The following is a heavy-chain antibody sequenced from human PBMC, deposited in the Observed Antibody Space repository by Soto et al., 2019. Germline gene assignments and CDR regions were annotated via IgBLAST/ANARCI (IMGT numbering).Heavy chain of an antibody. D-gene: IGHD3-9*01. J-gene: IGHJ6*02. CDR3: ARGGITIFGKNYGMDV. Sequence: PSETLSLTCTVSGGSISSSSYYWGWIRQPPGKGLEWIGEINHSGSTNYNPSLKSRVTISVDTSKNQFSLKLSSVTAADTAVYYCARGGITIFGKNYGMDVWGQGTTVTVSS. V-gene: IGHV4-39*07. CDR1: GGSISSSSYY. CDR2: INHSGST.